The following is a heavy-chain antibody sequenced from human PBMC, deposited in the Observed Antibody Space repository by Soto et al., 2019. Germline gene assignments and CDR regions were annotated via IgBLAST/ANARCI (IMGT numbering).Heavy chain of an antibody. CDR2: ISAYNGNT. D-gene: IGHD3-3*01. CDR1: GYTFTSYG. CDR3: ARDNRVDFWSGYYNY. V-gene: IGHV1-18*01. Sequence: ASVKVSCKASGYTFTSYGISWVRQAPGQGLEWMGWISAYNGNTNYAQKLQGRVTMTTDTSTSTAYMELRSLRSDDTAVYYCARDNRVDFWSGYYNYWGQGTLVTAPQ. J-gene: IGHJ4*02.